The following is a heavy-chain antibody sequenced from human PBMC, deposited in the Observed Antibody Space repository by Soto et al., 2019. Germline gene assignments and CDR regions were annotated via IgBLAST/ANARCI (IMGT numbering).Heavy chain of an antibody. D-gene: IGHD6-13*01. V-gene: IGHV4-39*01. CDR2: IQHTGRT. J-gene: IGHJ4*02. CDR1: GGSISSSSYY. Sequence: QLQLQESGPGLVKPSETLSLTCNVSGGSISSSSYYWGWIRQPPGKGLEWIGTIQHTGRTFYTPSLKTRFTLAVHTSRNQSSLRLSSLTAADSASYCCARLISISAAGRGYWGQGTVVIVSS. CDR3: ARLISISAAGRGY.